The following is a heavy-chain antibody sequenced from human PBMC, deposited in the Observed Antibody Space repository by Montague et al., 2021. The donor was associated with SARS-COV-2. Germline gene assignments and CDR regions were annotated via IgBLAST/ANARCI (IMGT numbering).Heavy chain of an antibody. CDR1: GYTFTSYD. V-gene: IGHV1-8*01. CDR2: MNPNSGNT. D-gene: IGHD5-18*01. Sequence: SVKVSCKASGYTFTSYDINWVRQATGQGLEWMGWMNPNSGNTGYAQKFQGRVTMTRNTSISTAYMELSSLRSEDTAVYYCARGKVDTAIVYYYYYYYMDVWGKGTTVTVSS. CDR3: ARGKVDTAIVYYYYYYYMDV. J-gene: IGHJ6*03.